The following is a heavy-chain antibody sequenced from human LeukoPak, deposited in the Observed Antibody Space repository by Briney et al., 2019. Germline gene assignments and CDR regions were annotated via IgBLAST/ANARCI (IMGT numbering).Heavy chain of an antibody. CDR2: ICSGGNT. CDR1: GGSVSSSYY. V-gene: IGHV4-39*02. D-gene: IGHD1-1*01. J-gene: IGHJ4*02. CDR3: ARDGPWKSDC. Sequence: SETLSLTCTVSGGSVSSSYYWGWIRQPPGKGLEWIGSICSGGNTCYNPSLESRVTISVDSSRSHFFLQLTSATAADTAVYFCARDGPWKSDCWGRGILVTVSS.